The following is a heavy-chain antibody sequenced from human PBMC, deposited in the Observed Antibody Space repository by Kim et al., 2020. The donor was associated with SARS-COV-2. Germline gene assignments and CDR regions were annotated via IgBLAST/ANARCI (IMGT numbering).Heavy chain of an antibody. V-gene: IGHV3-74*01. CDR1: GFTFSSHW. Sequence: GGSLRLSCAASGFTFSSHWMHWVRQAPGKGLVWVSRINSDGSTTSYADSVKGRFTISRDNAKNTLCLQMNSLRAEDTAVYYCARPQFTSGWYYFDYWGQGTLVTVSS. CDR3: ARPQFTSGWYYFDY. D-gene: IGHD6-19*01. J-gene: IGHJ4*02. CDR2: INSDGSTT.